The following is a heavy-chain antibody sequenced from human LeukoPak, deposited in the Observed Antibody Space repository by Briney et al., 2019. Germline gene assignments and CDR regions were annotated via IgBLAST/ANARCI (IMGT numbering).Heavy chain of an antibody. J-gene: IGHJ4*02. CDR1: GFTLSSYS. CDR2: ISSSSAYI. V-gene: IGHV3-21*01. Sequence: GGSLRLSCAASGFTLSSYSMGWVRQAPGKGLEWVSSISSSSAYIYYAESMKGRISISRDNTKNSLSLQMNSLRADDTAVYFCARADYYDSSGPFDYWGPGTLVTVSS. D-gene: IGHD3-22*01. CDR3: ARADYYDSSGPFDY.